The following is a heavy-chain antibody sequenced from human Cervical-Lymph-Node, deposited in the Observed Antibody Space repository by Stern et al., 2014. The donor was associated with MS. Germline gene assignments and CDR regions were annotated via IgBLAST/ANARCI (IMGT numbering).Heavy chain of an antibody. D-gene: IGHD1-26*01. CDR1: GGPIGSGTYY. CDR2: IYNSGST. J-gene: IGHJ6*02. CDR3: ARDDAVGATRYHYAMDV. V-gene: IGHV4-61*02. Sequence: VQLEESGPGLVKPSQTLALTCTVSGGPIGSGTYYWSWIRQPAGKGLEWIGRIYNSGSTSYNPSLKSRVTMSLETSQKQSPLSLGSVTAADTAVYYCARDDAVGATRYHYAMDVWGQGTTVTVSS.